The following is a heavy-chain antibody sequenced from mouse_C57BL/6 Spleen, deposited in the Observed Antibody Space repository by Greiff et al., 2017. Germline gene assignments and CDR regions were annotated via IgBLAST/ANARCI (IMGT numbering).Heavy chain of an antibody. J-gene: IGHJ3*01. D-gene: IGHD2-1*01. V-gene: IGHV1-64*01. CDR1: GYTFTSYW. Sequence: VKLQQPGAELVKPGASVKLSCTASGYTFTSYWMPWVKPSPGHGLEWIGMINPNSGSTNYTEKLKSKATLTVDKSYSTADMQLSSLTAEDSAVYYCARSRGNYAWCAYWGQGTLVTVSS. CDR3: ARSRGNYAWCAY. CDR2: INPNSGST.